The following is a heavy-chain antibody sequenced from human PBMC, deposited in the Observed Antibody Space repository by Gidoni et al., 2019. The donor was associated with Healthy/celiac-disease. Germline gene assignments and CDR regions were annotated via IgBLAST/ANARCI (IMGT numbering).Heavy chain of an antibody. Sequence: QVQLQESGPGLVKPSETLSLTCTVSGGSISSYYWSWIRQPPGKGLEWIGYIYYSGSTNYNPSLKSRVTISVDTSKNQFSLKLSSVTAADTAVYYCARLKGIAAAVGWFDPWGQGTLVTVSS. CDR3: ARLKGIAAAVGWFDP. D-gene: IGHD6-13*01. CDR1: GGSISSYY. J-gene: IGHJ5*02. V-gene: IGHV4-59*08. CDR2: IYYSGST.